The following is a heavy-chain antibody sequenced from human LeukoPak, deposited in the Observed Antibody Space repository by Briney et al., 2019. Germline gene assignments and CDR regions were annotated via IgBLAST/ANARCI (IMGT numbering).Heavy chain of an antibody. Sequence: ASVKVSCKASGGTFSSYAISWVRQAPGQGLEWMGGIIPIFGTANCAQKFQGRVTITADESTSTAYMELSSLRSEDTAVYYCARDGRCSGGSCYSTGLDYWGQGTLVTVSS. D-gene: IGHD2-15*01. V-gene: IGHV1-69*13. CDR2: IIPIFGTA. J-gene: IGHJ4*02. CDR3: ARDGRCSGGSCYSTGLDY. CDR1: GGTFSSYA.